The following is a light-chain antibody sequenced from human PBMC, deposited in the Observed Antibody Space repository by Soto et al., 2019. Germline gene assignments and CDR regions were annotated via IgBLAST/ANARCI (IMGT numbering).Light chain of an antibody. Sequence: EIVMTQSPATLSVSPGERATLSCRASQSVGSNLAWYQQKPGQAPRLLIYGASTRATGIPARFSGSGSGTEFTLTISSLQSEDFAVYYCQQYKNWPLITFGQGTRLEIK. CDR2: GAS. V-gene: IGKV3-15*01. CDR3: QQYKNWPLIT. CDR1: QSVGSN. J-gene: IGKJ5*01.